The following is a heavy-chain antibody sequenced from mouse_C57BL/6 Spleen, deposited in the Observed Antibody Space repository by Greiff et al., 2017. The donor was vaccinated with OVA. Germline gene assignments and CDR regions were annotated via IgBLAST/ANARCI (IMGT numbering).Heavy chain of an antibody. J-gene: IGHJ2*01. V-gene: IGHV1-81*01. CDR1: GYTFTSYG. CDR2: IYPRSGNT. D-gene: IGHD1-1*01. CDR3: QFITTVERDY. Sequence: QVQLQQSGAELARPGASVKLSCKASGYTFTSYGISWVKQRTGQGLEWIGEIYPRSGNTYYNEKFKGKATLTADKSSSTAYMELRSLTSEDSAVYFCQFITTVERDYWGQGTTLTVSS.